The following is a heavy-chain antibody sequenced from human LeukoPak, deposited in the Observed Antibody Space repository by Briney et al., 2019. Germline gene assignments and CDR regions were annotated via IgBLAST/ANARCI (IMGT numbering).Heavy chain of an antibody. Sequence: SETLSLTCTVSGGSISYYYWTWIRQSPGKGLEWIGQVYYTGSTYYNPSLKRRVTISVDTSRNQFSLNLTSVTAADTAVYYCARGGTYNDILSFDPWGQGTLVTVSS. CDR2: VYYTGST. V-gene: IGHV4-59*01. CDR3: ARGGTYNDILSFDP. D-gene: IGHD3-9*01. CDR1: GGSISYYY. J-gene: IGHJ5*02.